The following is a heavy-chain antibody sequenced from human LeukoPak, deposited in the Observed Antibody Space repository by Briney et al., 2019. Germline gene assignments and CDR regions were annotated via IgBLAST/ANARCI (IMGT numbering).Heavy chain of an antibody. D-gene: IGHD3-16*01. V-gene: IGHV3-30-3*01. CDR1: GFTFSSYA. CDR2: ISYDGSNK. J-gene: IGHJ3*02. CDR3: ARDGGRTMAFDI. Sequence: GGSLRLSCAASGFTFSSYAMHWVRQAPGKGLEWVAVISYDGSNKYYADSVKGRFTISRDNSKNTLYLQMNSLRAEDTAVYYCARDGGRTMAFDIWGQGTMVTVSS.